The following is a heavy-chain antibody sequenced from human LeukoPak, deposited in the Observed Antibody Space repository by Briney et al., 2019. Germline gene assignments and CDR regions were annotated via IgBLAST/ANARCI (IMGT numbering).Heavy chain of an antibody. V-gene: IGHV3-74*01. CDR3: AKGIRYFDY. CDR1: GFTFSSYW. Sequence: GGSLRLSCAASGFTFSSYWMDWVRQAPGKGLVWVSGINSDGRMTRYAESVKGRFTISRDNSKNTLHLQMNSLRAEDTAVYYCAKGIRYFDYWGQGAQVTVSS. J-gene: IGHJ4*02. D-gene: IGHD1-14*01. CDR2: INSDGRMT.